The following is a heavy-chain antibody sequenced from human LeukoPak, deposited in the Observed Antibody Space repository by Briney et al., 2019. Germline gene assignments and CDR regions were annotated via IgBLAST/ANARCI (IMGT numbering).Heavy chain of an antibody. CDR2: ISPSSSAI. J-gene: IGHJ4*02. CDR3: ARGLTSGWYSPDFDY. CDR1: GFTFSNYY. Sequence: GGSLRLSCAASGFTFSNYYMNWVRQAPGKGLEWVPSISPSSSAIYYADSVKGRFTISRDNAENSVYLQMNSLRDEDTAVYYCARGLTSGWYSPDFDYWGQGALVTVSS. D-gene: IGHD6-19*01. V-gene: IGHV3-48*02.